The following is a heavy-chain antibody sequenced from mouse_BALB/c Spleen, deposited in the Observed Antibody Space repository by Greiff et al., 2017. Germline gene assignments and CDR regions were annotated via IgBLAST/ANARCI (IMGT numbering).Heavy chain of an antibody. CDR3: ARKVYYRYDVGGYAMDY. Sequence: EVQGVESGGGLVQPGGSRKLSCAASGFTFSSFGMHWVRQAPEKGLEWVAYISSGSSTIYYADTVKGRFTISRDNPKNTLFLQMTSLRSEDTAMYYCARKVYYRYDVGGYAMDYWGQGTSVTVSS. CDR2: ISSGSSTI. D-gene: IGHD2-14*01. J-gene: IGHJ4*01. CDR1: GFTFSSFG. V-gene: IGHV5-17*02.